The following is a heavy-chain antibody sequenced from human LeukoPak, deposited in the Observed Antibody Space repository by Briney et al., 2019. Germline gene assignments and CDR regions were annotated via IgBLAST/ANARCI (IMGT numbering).Heavy chain of an antibody. V-gene: IGHV3-48*04. Sequence: GGSLRLSCAASGFTFSSYSMNWVRQAPGKGLEWVSYITSSSSSTNYADSVKGRFTISRDNAKNSLYLQINSLRAEDTAVYYCARGGFCSGTSCSPSAPSPYYYYGMDVWGQGTTVTVSS. CDR3: ARGGFCSGTSCSPSAPSPYYYYGMDV. CDR1: GFTFSSYS. CDR2: ITSSSSST. D-gene: IGHD2-2*01. J-gene: IGHJ6*02.